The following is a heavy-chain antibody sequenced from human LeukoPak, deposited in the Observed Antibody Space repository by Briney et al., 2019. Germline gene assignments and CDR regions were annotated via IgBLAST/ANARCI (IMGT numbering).Heavy chain of an antibody. CDR2: ISDSGGST. J-gene: IGHJ5*02. D-gene: IGHD6-19*01. CDR1: GFTFSNYD. V-gene: IGHV3-23*01. CDR3: AKDLSRAVAADWFDP. Sequence: GGSLRLSCAASGFTFSNYDMSWVRQAPGKGLEWVSSISDSGGSTYYADSVKGRFTISRDNSKNTLYLQMTNLRAADTAVYYCAKDLSRAVAADWFDPWEEGSLVTVSS.